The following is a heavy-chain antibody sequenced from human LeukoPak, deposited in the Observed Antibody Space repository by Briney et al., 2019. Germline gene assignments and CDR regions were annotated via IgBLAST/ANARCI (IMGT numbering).Heavy chain of an antibody. J-gene: IGHJ4*02. CDR3: ARDWGIQQWPPFYFDY. D-gene: IGHD5-18*01. CDR2: IDPSGGST. CDR1: GYTFTNYY. Sequence: ASVKVSCKASGYTFTNYYMHWVRQAPGQGLEWMGIIDPSGGSTTYAQKFQGRVTMTRDTSTSTVYMELTSLRSEDTAMYYCARDWGIQQWPPFYFDYWGQGTLVTVSS. V-gene: IGHV1-46*01.